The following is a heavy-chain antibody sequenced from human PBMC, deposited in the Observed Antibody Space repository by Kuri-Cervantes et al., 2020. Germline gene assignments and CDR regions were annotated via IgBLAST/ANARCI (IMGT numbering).Heavy chain of an antibody. CDR3: AKLYDSSSHTAFDI. V-gene: IGHV3-53*01. D-gene: IGHD3-22*01. CDR1: GFIVSTNY. J-gene: IGHJ3*02. Sequence: GESLKISCAASGFIVSTNYMSWVRQAPGKGLEWVSVIYSGGSTYYADSVKGRFTISRDNSKNTVYLQMNSLRAEDTAVYYCAKLYDSSSHTAFDIWGQGTMVTVSS. CDR2: IYSGGST.